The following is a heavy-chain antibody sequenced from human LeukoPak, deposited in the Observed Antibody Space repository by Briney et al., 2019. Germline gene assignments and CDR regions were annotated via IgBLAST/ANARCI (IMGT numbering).Heavy chain of an antibody. CDR3: ARVRADTAMARPDYYFDY. CDR2: IYYSGST. D-gene: IGHD5-18*01. Sequence: PSQTLSLTCTVSGGSISSGGYYWSWIRQHPGKGLEWIGYIYYSGSTYYNPSLKSRVTISVDTSKNQFSLKLSSVTAADTAVYYCARVRADTAMARPDYYFDYWGQGTLVTVYS. J-gene: IGHJ4*02. CDR1: GGSISSGGYY. V-gene: IGHV4-31*03.